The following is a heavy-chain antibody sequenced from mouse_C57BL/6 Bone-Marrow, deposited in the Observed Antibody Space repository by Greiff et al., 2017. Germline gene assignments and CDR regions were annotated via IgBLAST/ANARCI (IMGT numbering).Heavy chain of an antibody. CDR2: IDPSDSYT. V-gene: IGHV1-50*01. J-gene: IGHJ3*01. D-gene: IGHD1-1*01. CDR3: AYYYGSPFAY. CDR1: GYTFTSYW. Sequence: QVQLQQPGAELVKPGASVKLSCKASGYTFTSYWMQWVKQRPGQGLEWIVEIDPSDSYTNYNQKFKGKATLTVDTSSSTAYMQLSSLTSEDSAVYYCAYYYGSPFAYWGQGTLVTVSA.